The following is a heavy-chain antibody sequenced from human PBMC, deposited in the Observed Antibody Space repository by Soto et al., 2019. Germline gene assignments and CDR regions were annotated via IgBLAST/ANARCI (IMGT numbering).Heavy chain of an antibody. CDR2: ISAYNGNT. CDR3: ARADIVVVPAAKHAFDI. Sequence: ASAKVSCKASGYTFTSYGISWVRQAPGQGLEWMGWISAYNGNTNYAQKLQGRVTMTTDTSTSTAYMELRSLRSDDTAVYYCARADIVVVPAAKHAFDIWGQGTMVTVSS. J-gene: IGHJ3*02. D-gene: IGHD2-2*01. CDR1: GYTFTSYG. V-gene: IGHV1-18*01.